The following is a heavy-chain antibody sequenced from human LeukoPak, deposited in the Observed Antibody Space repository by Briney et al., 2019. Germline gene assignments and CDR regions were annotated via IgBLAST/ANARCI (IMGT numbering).Heavy chain of an antibody. J-gene: IGHJ6*03. D-gene: IGHD3-22*01. Sequence: SETLSLTCAVYGGSFSGYHWTWIRQSPGKGLEWIGDINSSGSTYYNPSLKSRLTISVDTSKNQFSLKLRSVTAADTAVYYCARGRHDITMIVVVMTSASYYLDVWGKGTTVTVS. V-gene: IGHV4-34*01. CDR3: ARGRHDITMIVVVMTSASYYLDV. CDR2: INSSGST. CDR1: GGSFSGYH.